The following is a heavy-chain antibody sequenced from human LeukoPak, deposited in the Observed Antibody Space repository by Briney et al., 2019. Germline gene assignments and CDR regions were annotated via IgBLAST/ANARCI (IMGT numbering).Heavy chain of an antibody. D-gene: IGHD6-19*01. V-gene: IGHV1-2*06. CDR3: VREHYSSGWYVLDFDY. CDR2: INPNSGGT. J-gene: IGHJ4*02. Sequence: ASVKVSCKASGYTFTGYYMHWVRQAPGQGLEWMGRINPNSGGTNYAQKFQGRVTMTRDTSISTAYMELSRLRSDDTAVYYCVREHYSSGWYVLDFDYWGQGTLVTVSS. CDR1: GYTFTGYY.